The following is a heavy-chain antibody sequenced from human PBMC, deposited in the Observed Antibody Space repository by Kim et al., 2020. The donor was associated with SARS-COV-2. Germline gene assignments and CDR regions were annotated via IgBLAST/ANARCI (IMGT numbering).Heavy chain of an antibody. D-gene: IGHD1-1*01. CDR2: SSGSAANT. J-gene: IGHJ4*02. CDR1: GFIFKNYV. CDR3: VKSSNWDKGPFDY. Sequence: GGSLRLSCAASGFIFKNYVMNWVRQTPGKGLEWVASSSGSAANTKYADSVRGRFTISRDNSKNTLSLQMDTLSGDDTAVYYCVKSSNWDKGPFDYWGQGT. V-gene: IGHV3-23*01.